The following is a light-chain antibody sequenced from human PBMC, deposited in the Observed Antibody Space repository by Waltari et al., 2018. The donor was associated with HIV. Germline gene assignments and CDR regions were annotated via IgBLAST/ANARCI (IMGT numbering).Light chain of an antibody. CDR1: RPNIGSNI. V-gene: IGLV1-44*01. J-gene: IGLJ3*02. CDR2: SNN. CDR3: AAWDDSLNAWV. Sequence: QSVLTQPPSASGTPGQRVSISCSGSRPNIGSNIVNWYQQLPGTAPKLLIYSNNQRPSGVPDRFSGSKSGTSASLAISGLQSEDEADYYCAAWDDSLNAWVFGGGTKLTVL.